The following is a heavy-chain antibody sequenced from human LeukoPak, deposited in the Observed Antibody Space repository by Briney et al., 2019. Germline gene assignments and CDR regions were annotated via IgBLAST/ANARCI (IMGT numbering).Heavy chain of an antibody. V-gene: IGHV4-34*01. Sequence: SETLSLTCAVYGGSFSGYYWSWIRQPPGKGLEWIGEINHSGSTNYNPSLKSRVTISVDTSKNQFSLELSSVTAADTAVYYCARNYVRWFDPWGQGTLVTVSS. CDR1: GGSFSGYY. D-gene: IGHD4-11*01. CDR3: ARNYVRWFDP. J-gene: IGHJ5*02. CDR2: INHSGST.